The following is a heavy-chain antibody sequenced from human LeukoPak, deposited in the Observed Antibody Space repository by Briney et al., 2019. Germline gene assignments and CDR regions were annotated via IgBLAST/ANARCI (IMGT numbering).Heavy chain of an antibody. D-gene: IGHD2-8*02. CDR3: AKGQSGGLSGNFDY. CDR2: ISGSGGST. V-gene: IGHV3-23*01. CDR1: GFTFSSYA. J-gene: IGHJ4*02. Sequence: GGSLRLSCAASGFTFSSYAMSWVRQAPGKGLEWVSAISGSGGSTYYADSVKGRFTISRDNSKNTLYLEMNSLRAEDTAVYYCAKGQSGGLSGNFDYWGQGTLVTVSS.